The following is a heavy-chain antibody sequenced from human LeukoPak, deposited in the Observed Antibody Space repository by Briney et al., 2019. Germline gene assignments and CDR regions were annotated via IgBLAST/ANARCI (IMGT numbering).Heavy chain of an antibody. CDR2: ISGSGGST. D-gene: IGHD4-23*01. V-gene: IGHV3-23*01. Sequence: GSLRLSCAASGFTFSSYAMSWVRQAPGKGLEWVSAISGSGGSTYYADSVKDRFTISRDNSKNTLYLQMNSLRAEDTAVYYCAKVIDYYGGSYYYYMDVWGKGTTVTVSS. CDR3: AKVIDYYGGSYYYYMDV. J-gene: IGHJ6*03. CDR1: GFTFSSYA.